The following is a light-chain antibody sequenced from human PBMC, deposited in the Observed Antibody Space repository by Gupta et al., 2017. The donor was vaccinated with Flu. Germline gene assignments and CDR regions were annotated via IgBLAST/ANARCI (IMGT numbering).Light chain of an antibody. CDR1: SDIGTFDL. CDR2: EVI. CDR3: CSYAGSRTFAV. Sequence: SDIGTFDLVSCYRQLPGKAPQLLIYEVIKRHPGVSDRFSGSRSGNTASLTISGLLTEDEADYYCCSYAGSRTFAVFGGGTKLTVL. V-gene: IGLV2-23*02. J-gene: IGLJ2*01.